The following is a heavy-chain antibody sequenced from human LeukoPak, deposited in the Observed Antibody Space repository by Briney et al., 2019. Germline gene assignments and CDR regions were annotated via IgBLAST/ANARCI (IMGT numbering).Heavy chain of an antibody. V-gene: IGHV4-39*01. CDR2: IFYTGNT. CDR1: GGYISISSYY. D-gene: IGHD2-21*01. CDR3: SRIPVSYCERTSCFNFDS. J-gene: IGHJ5*01. Sequence: SETLSLTCSVCGGYISISSYYWGWIRQPPGKGPEWIGSIFYTGNTFYNPSLKSRVTISVDRSEALFSLKMNSVSSVDTAVYYCSRIPVSYCERTSCFNFDSWGQGILVTVSS.